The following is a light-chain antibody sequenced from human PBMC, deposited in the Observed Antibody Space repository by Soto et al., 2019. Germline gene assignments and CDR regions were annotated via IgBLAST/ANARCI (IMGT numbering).Light chain of an antibody. V-gene: IGKV1-5*03. Sequence: DVPMTQSPSTLSASVGDRVNITCRASQSISSWLAWYQQKPGKAHKLLIHEASNSEIWVSPRFSGSGFGTEFTLTISSLQPDDFATYYCQYYKESSTFGQGTRLEIK. J-gene: IGKJ1*01. CDR3: QYYKESST. CDR1: QSISSW. CDR2: EAS.